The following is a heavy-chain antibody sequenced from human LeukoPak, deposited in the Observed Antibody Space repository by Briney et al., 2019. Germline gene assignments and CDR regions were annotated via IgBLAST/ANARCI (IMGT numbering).Heavy chain of an antibody. J-gene: IGHJ4*02. D-gene: IGHD2/OR15-2a*01. Sequence: QPGGSLRLSCAASGFTVSSNYMSWVRQAPGKGLEWVSVIYSGGSTYYADSVKGRFTISRDNSKNTLYLQMNSLRAEDTAVYYCARDRDGAFLFDYWGQGTLVTVSS. CDR1: GFTVSSNY. CDR3: ARDRDGAFLFDY. CDR2: IYSGGST. V-gene: IGHV3-66*01.